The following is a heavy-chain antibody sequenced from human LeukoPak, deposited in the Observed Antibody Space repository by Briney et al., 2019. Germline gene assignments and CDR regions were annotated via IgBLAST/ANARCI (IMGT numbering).Heavy chain of an antibody. CDR1: GGSFSGYY. D-gene: IGHD6-6*01. V-gene: IGHV4-34*01. Sequence: SETLSLTCAVYGGSFSGYYLSWIRQPPGKGLEWIGEINHSGSTNYNPSLKGRVTISVDTSKNQFSLKLSSVTAADTAVYYCARAIAARLKYFQHWGQGTLVTVSS. CDR2: INHSGST. J-gene: IGHJ1*01. CDR3: ARAIAARLKYFQH.